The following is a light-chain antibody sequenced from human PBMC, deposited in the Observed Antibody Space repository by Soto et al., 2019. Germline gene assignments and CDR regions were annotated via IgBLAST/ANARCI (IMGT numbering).Light chain of an antibody. Sequence: EIVMTQSPATLSVSPGERATLSCRASQSVSGNLAWYQQKPGQAPRLLIYGASTRATGIPARFSGSGSGTDYTLTISSLQSEDFAVYYCQQYNNWPPTFGQGTRLEIK. CDR2: GAS. J-gene: IGKJ5*01. CDR1: QSVSGN. CDR3: QQYNNWPPT. V-gene: IGKV3-15*01.